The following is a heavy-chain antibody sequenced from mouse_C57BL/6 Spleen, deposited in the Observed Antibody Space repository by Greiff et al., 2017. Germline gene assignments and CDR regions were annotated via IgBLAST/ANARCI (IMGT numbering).Heavy chain of an antibody. CDR1: GYTFTSYW. CDR2: IDPETGGT. J-gene: IGHJ3*01. V-gene: IGHV1-15*01. Sequence: QVQLQQPGAELVKPGASVKLSCKASGYTFTSYWMHWVKQTPVHGLEWIGAIDPETGGTAYNQKFKGKAILTADKSSSTAYMELRSLTSEDSAVYYCTRRGAWFAYWGQGTLVTVSA. CDR3: TRRGAWFAY.